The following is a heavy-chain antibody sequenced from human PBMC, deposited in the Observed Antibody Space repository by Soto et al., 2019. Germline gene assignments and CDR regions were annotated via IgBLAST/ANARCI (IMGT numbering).Heavy chain of an antibody. D-gene: IGHD3-10*02. CDR3: ARTLFGWGIWFDP. CDR1: GGSISSGGYY. J-gene: IGHJ5*02. V-gene: IGHV4-31*03. Sequence: SETLSLTCTVSGGSISSGGYYWSWIRQHPGKGLEWIGYIFYSGTTYYNPSLKSRVTISVDTSKNQFSLKLSSVTAADTAVYYCARTLFGWGIWFDPWGQGTLVTVSS. CDR2: IFYSGTT.